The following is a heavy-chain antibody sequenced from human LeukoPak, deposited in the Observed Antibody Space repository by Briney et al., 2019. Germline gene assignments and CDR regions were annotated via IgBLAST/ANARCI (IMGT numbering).Heavy chain of an antibody. CDR3: AKEQGGGKPFDH. V-gene: IGHV3-23*01. J-gene: IGHJ4*02. CDR1: GFTFSSYG. Sequence: GGSLRLSCAASGFTFSSYGMSWVRQAPGKGLEWVSGIRAGGDNTYYADSVKGRFTISRDRSKNTVNLEMNSLRVEDTALYYCAKEQGGGKPFDHWGQGTLVTVSS. D-gene: IGHD3-16*01. CDR2: IRAGGDNT.